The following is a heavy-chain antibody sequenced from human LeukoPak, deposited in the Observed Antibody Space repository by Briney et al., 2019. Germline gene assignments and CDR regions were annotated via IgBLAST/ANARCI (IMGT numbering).Heavy chain of an antibody. CDR3: AKEGGAYYYGSGSYYFDY. V-gene: IGHV3-23*01. J-gene: IGHJ4*02. D-gene: IGHD3-10*01. CDR2: ISGSGGST. CDR1: GFTFSSYA. Sequence: GGSLRLSCAPSGFTFSSYAMSWVRQAPGKGLEWVSAISGSGGSTYYAVSVEGRFTISRDNSKNTLYLQMNTLRADDTAVYYCAKEGGAYYYGSGSYYFDYWGQGTLVTVSS.